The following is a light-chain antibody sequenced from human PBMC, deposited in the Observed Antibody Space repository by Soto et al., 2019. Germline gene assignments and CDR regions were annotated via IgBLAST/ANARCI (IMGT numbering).Light chain of an antibody. V-gene: IGLV2-8*01. CDR1: SSDVGGYNY. Sequence: QSALTQPPSASGSPGQSVTISCTGTSSDVGGYNYVSWYQQHPGKAPKLMIYDVSKRPSGVPDRFSGSKSGNTASLTVSGLQAEDEADYYCSSYAGSIYVVFGGGTKLTVL. CDR3: SSYAGSIYVV. J-gene: IGLJ2*01. CDR2: DVS.